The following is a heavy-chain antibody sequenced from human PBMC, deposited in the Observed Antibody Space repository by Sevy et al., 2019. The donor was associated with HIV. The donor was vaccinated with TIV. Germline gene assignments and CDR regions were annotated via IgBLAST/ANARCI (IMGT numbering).Heavy chain of an antibody. CDR2: IKQDGSEK. V-gene: IGHV3-7*01. CDR3: ARVTSELLPDFDY. J-gene: IGHJ4*02. Sequence: GGSLRLSCAASGFTFSSYWMSWVRQAPGKGLEWVANIKQDGSEKYYVDSVKGRFTISRDNAKNSLYLQMNSLRAEDTAVYYCARVTSELLPDFDYWGQGTLVTVSS. D-gene: IGHD1-7*01. CDR1: GFTFSSYW.